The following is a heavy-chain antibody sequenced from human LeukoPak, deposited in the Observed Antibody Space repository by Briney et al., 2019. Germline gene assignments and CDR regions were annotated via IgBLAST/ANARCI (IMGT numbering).Heavy chain of an antibody. V-gene: IGHV3-21*01. Sequence: GGSLKLSCAASGFTFSNAWMSWVRQAPGKGLEWVSSISSSSSYIYYADSVKGRFTISRDNAKNSLYLQMNSLRAEDTAVYYCARDLGQLVDLINYGMDVWGQGTTVTVSS. D-gene: IGHD6-13*01. CDR3: ARDLGQLVDLINYGMDV. CDR1: GFTFSNAW. CDR2: ISSSSSYI. J-gene: IGHJ6*02.